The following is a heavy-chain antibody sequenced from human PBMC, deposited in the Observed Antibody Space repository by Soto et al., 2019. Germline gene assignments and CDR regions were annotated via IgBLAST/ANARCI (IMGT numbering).Heavy chain of an antibody. V-gene: IGHV4-59*08. J-gene: IGHJ5*02. D-gene: IGHD3-16*01. Sequence: QVQLQESGPGLVKPSETLSLMCSVSGGSFTNSFWSWLRQPPGKGLELIGFISDTGSSRYSPSLYSRVTISIDTSKSRFSLTLTSVTAADTAVYYCARTLPATSGGGIDPWGQGSLVTVSS. CDR3: ARTLPATSGGGIDP. CDR1: GGSFTNSF. CDR2: ISDTGSS.